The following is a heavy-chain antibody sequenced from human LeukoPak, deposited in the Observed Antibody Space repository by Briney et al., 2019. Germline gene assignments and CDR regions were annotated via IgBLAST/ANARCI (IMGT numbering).Heavy chain of an antibody. CDR2: IYTSGST. V-gene: IGHV4-4*07. CDR1: GGSISSYY. D-gene: IGHD3-22*01. J-gene: IGHJ4*02. Sequence: SETLSLXCTVSGGSISSYYWSWIRQPAGKGLEWIGRIYTSGSTNYNPSLKSRVTMSVDTSKNQFSLKLSSVTAADTAVYYCAREITYYYDSSGYYYYFDYWGQGTLVTVSS. CDR3: AREITYYYDSSGYYYYFDY.